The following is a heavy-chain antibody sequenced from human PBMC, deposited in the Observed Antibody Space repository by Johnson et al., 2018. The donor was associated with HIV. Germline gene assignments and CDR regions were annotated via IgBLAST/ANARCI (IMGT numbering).Heavy chain of an antibody. V-gene: IGHV3-66*03. CDR3: AWQSSWRLIDIFDI. Sequence: VQLVESGGGLIQPGGSLRLSCAASGFTVSSIYMNWVRQAPGQGLEWVSVIYSGGTTYYADSVKGRLTISRDSSKNMLYLQMNSLRSEDTAVYYCAWQSSWRLIDIFDIWGRGTVVTVSS. CDR2: IYSGGTT. CDR1: GFTVSSIY. J-gene: IGHJ3*02. D-gene: IGHD6-13*01.